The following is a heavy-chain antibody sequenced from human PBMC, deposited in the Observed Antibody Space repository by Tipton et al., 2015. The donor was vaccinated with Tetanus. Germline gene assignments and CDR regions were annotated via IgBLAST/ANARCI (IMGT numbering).Heavy chain of an antibody. CDR2: INPSGGRT. J-gene: IGHJ4*02. CDR3: TRGVNNYYDTSGYLYSFDY. Sequence: QLVQSGAEVKTSGASVRVSCKASGYTFSNYYMQWVRQAPGQGLEWMGLINPSGGRTSYALKFQGRVTMTSDTSTSAVYMELSSLRSEDTAVYYGTRGVNNYYDTSGYLYSFDYWGQGTLLTVSS. D-gene: IGHD3-22*01. V-gene: IGHV1-46*03. CDR1: GYTFSNYY.